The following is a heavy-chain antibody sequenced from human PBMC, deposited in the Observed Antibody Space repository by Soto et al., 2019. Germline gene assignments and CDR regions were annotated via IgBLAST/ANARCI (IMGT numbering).Heavy chain of an antibody. CDR1: GFTFSSYA. CDR3: AKGRGYCSSTSCYVGSDY. J-gene: IGHJ4*02. Sequence: EVQLLESGGSLEQPGGSLRLSCAASGFTFSSYAMSWVRQAPGKGLEWVSAISGSGLSTYHADSVKGRFTISIDNSKNTLYLQMNSLRAEDTAVYYCAKGRGYCSSTSCYVGSDYWGQGTLVTVSS. D-gene: IGHD2-2*01. V-gene: IGHV3-23*01. CDR2: ISGSGLST.